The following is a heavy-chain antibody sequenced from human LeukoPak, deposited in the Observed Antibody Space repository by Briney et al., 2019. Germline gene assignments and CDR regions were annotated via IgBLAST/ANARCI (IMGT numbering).Heavy chain of an antibody. D-gene: IGHD5-18*01. CDR3: ARDTAMVLGDYYYGMDV. J-gene: IGHJ6*02. V-gene: IGHV3-7*01. Sequence: PGGSLRLSCAASGFTFSSYWVSWVRQAPGKGLEWVANIKQDGSEKYYVDSVKGRFTISRDNAKNSLYLQMNSLRAGDTAVYYCARDTAMVLGDYYYGMDVWGQGTTVTVSS. CDR2: IKQDGSEK. CDR1: GFTFSSYW.